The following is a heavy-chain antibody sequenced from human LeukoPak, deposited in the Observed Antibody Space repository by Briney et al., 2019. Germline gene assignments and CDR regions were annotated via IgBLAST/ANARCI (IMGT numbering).Heavy chain of an antibody. CDR1: GDTFSSYA. V-gene: IGHV1-69*05. D-gene: IGHD4-17*01. CDR3: AETYGDYYFGY. CDR2: IIPIFGTA. Sequence: GASVKVSCKASGDTFSSYAISWVRQAPGQGLEWMGGIIPIFGTANYAQKFQGRVTITTDESTSTAYMELSSLRSEDTAVYYCAETYGDYYFGYWGQGTLVTVSS. J-gene: IGHJ4*02.